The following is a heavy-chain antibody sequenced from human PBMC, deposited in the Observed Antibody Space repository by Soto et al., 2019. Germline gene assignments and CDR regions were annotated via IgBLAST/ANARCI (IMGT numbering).Heavy chain of an antibody. CDR3: AMGTGTFEY. J-gene: IGHJ4*02. Sequence: SQTLSLTCAISGDSVSSNSAAWNWIRQSPSRGLEWLGRTYYRSKWYNEYAGSAKSRIIINPDTSKNQCSLQLNSVTPEDTAVYYCAMGTGTFEYWSRGILVPVSS. V-gene: IGHV6-1*01. CDR2: TYYRSKWYN. D-gene: IGHD2-8*02. CDR1: GDSVSSNSAA.